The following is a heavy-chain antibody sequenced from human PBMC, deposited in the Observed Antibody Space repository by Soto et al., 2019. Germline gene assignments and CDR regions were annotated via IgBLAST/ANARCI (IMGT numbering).Heavy chain of an antibody. Sequence: QVQLQESGPGLVKPSQTLSLTCTVSGGSISSGGYYWSWIRQHPGKGLEWIGYIYYSGSTYYNPSLKSRVTISVDPSKNKFSLKLSSVTAADTAVYYCASNRAKTGTIGYWGQGTLVTVSS. CDR1: GGSISSGGYY. CDR2: IYYSGST. V-gene: IGHV4-31*03. CDR3: ASNRAKTGTIGY. J-gene: IGHJ4*02. D-gene: IGHD1-7*01.